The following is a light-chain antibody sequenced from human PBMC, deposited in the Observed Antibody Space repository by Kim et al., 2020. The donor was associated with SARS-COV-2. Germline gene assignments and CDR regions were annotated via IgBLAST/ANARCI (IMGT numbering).Light chain of an antibody. CDR2: EDS. V-gene: IGLV3-1*01. CDR3: QAWGSNINWV. Sequence: VSPGQTASISCSGENWGNKYVCWYQQRPGQPPVLVMYEDSKRPSGIPERFSGSNSGNTATLTISGTQAGDEAEYHCQAWGSNINWVFGGGTQLTVL. CDR1: NWGNKY. J-gene: IGLJ3*02.